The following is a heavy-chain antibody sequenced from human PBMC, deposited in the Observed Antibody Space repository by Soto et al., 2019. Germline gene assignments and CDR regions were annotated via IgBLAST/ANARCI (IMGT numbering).Heavy chain of an antibody. Sequence: ETLSLTCPVSGGSISSSSYYWGWIRQPPGKGLEWIGSIYYSGSTYYNPSLKSRVTISVDTSKNQFSLKLSSVTAADTAVYYCASSGWYRRNAFDIWGQGTMVTVSS. J-gene: IGHJ3*02. D-gene: IGHD6-19*01. CDR3: ASSGWYRRNAFDI. V-gene: IGHV4-39*01. CDR1: GGSISSSSYY. CDR2: IYYSGST.